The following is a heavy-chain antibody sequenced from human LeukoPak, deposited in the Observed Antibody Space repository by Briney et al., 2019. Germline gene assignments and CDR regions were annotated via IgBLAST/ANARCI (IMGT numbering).Heavy chain of an antibody. J-gene: IGHJ4*02. D-gene: IGHD5-18*01. CDR1: GFTFSSYG. CDR2: ISYDGSNK. V-gene: IGHV3-30*18. CDR3: ANFGDGYQSFDY. Sequence: GGSLRLSCAASGFTFSSYGVHWVRQAPGKGLEWVAVISYDGSNKYYADSVKGRFTISRDNSKNTLYLQMNSLRAEDTAVYYCANFGDGYQSFDYWGQGTLVTVSS.